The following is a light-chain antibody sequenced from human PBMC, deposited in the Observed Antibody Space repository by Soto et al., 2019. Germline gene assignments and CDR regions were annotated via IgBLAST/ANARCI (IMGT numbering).Light chain of an antibody. CDR2: EVS. J-gene: IGLJ3*02. CDR3: SSYTSSSGKV. V-gene: IGLV2-14*01. Sequence: QSVLTQPASVSGSPGLSITISCTGTSSDVGGYNYVSWYQQHPGKAPKLMIYEVSNRPSGVSNRFSGSKSGNTASLTISGLQAEDEADYYCSSYTSSSGKVFGGGTKLTVL. CDR1: SSDVGGYNY.